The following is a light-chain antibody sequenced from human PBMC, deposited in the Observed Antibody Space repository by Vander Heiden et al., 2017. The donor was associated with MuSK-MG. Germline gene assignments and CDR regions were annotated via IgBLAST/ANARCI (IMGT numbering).Light chain of an antibody. Sequence: DIQMTQSPSALYASVGDRVTITCRASQGISNYLAWYQQKPGKVPKLLIYAASTLQSGVPSRFSGSGSGTDFTLTISSLQPEDVATYYCQKYNSALITFGQGTRLEIK. J-gene: IGKJ5*01. CDR2: AAS. CDR3: QKYNSALIT. V-gene: IGKV1-27*01. CDR1: QGISNY.